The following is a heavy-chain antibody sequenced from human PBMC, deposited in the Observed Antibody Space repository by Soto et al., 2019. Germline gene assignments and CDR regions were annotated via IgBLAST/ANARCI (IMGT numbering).Heavy chain of an antibody. D-gene: IGHD6-13*01. Sequence: GGSLRLSCAASGFTFSAYVISWVRQAPGKGLEWVSGISGSGDSTYYADSVKGRFTISRDSSKNTLYLQMNSLRGEDTAVYYCAKEPYSSSWYWFDPWGQGTLVTVSS. J-gene: IGHJ5*02. V-gene: IGHV3-23*01. CDR1: GFTFSAYV. CDR3: AKEPYSSSWYWFDP. CDR2: ISGSGDST.